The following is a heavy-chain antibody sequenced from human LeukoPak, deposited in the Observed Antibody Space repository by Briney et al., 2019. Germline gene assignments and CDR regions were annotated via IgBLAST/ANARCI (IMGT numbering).Heavy chain of an antibody. D-gene: IGHD4-17*01. V-gene: IGHV4-59*01. Sequence: PSETLSLTCTVSGGSISSYYWSWSRQPPGRGLEWIGYIYYSGSTNYNPSLKSRVTISVDTSKNQLSLKLSSVTAADTAVYYCARVKGRTVTTLRFDPWGQGTPVTVSS. J-gene: IGHJ5*02. CDR3: ARVKGRTVTTLRFDP. CDR1: GGSISSYY. CDR2: IYYSGST.